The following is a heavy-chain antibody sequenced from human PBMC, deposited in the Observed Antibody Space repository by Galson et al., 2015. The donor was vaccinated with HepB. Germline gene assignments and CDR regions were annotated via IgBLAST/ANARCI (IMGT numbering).Heavy chain of an antibody. J-gene: IGHJ3*02. D-gene: IGHD1-26*01. V-gene: IGHV3-48*01. CDR1: GFAFNSYS. CDR3: ARDPLSGSYGNDAFDM. CDR2: ITSSSATI. Sequence: LRLSCAASGFAFNSYSMNWVRQAPGKGPEWVSHITSSSATIYYADTVKGRFTISRDNFKNLLYLQMNSLRAEDTAVYYCARDPLSGSYGNDAFDMWGQGTMVTVSS.